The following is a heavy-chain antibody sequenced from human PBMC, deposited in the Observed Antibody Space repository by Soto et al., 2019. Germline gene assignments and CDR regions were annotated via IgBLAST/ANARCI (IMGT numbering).Heavy chain of an antibody. D-gene: IGHD3-10*01. CDR1: GGSISSGGYY. V-gene: IGHV4-31*02. CDR3: ARVWRSAGSFDY. Sequence: PSETLSLTXTVSGGSISSGGYYWSWIRQHPGKGLEWIGYIYYSGSTYYNPSLKSRVTISVDTSKNQFSLKLSSVTAADTAVYYCARVWRSAGSFDYWGQGTLVTVS. CDR2: IYYSGST. J-gene: IGHJ4*02.